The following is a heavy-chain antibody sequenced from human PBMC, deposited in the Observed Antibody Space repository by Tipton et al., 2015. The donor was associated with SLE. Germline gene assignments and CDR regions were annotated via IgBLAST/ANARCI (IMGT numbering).Heavy chain of an antibody. V-gene: IGHV3-11*06. J-gene: IGHJ6*03. Sequence: GSLRLSCAASGFPFSDYYMSWIRQAPGKGLEWVSSISSSSSYIYYADSVKGRFTISRDNAKNSLYLQMNSLRAEDTAVYYCARQLYSSYSYMDVWGKGTTVTVSS. D-gene: IGHD6-13*01. CDR3: ARQLYSSYSYMDV. CDR2: ISSSSSYI. CDR1: GFPFSDYY.